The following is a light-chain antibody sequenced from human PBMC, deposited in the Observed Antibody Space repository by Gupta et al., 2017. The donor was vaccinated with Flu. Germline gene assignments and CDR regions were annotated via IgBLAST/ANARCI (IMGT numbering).Light chain of an antibody. CDR1: KLGDRF. CDR2: QDT. V-gene: IGLV3-1*01. J-gene: IGLJ2*01. Sequence: SYELTQPPSVSGSPGQTAHIPCSGNKLGDRFVSWYQKKAGRSPLLVIFQDTQRPSEIPERFSGANSGSTATLTISGTQTMDEADYYCQAWEGTTAFFGGGTKLTVV. CDR3: QAWEGTTAF.